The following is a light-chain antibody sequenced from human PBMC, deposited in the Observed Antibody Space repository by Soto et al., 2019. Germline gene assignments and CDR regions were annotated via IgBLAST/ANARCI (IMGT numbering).Light chain of an antibody. Sequence: QSVLTQPPSVSGAPGQRVTISCTGSSSNIGAGYDVRWYQQLPGTAPKLLIYGNSNRPSGVPDRFSGSKSGTSASLAITGLQAEDEADYYCQSYDSSLSGSFGGGTKVTVL. CDR1: SSNIGAGYD. CDR2: GNS. V-gene: IGLV1-40*01. J-gene: IGLJ2*01. CDR3: QSYDSSLSGS.